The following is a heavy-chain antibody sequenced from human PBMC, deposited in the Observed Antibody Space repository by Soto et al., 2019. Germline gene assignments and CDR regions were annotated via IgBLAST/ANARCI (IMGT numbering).Heavy chain of an antibody. J-gene: IGHJ3*02. D-gene: IGHD1-26*01. CDR2: IYYSGST. CDR1: GGSISSYY. Sequence: PSETLSLTCTVYGGSISSYYWSWIRQPPRKGMERIGYIYYSGSTNYNPSLKSRVTISVDTSKNQFSLKLSSVTAADTAVYYCARLLVGAINAFDIWGQGTMVTVS. V-gene: IGHV4-59*08. CDR3: ARLLVGAINAFDI.